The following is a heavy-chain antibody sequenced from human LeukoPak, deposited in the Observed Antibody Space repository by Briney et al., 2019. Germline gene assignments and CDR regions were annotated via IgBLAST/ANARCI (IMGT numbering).Heavy chain of an antibody. CDR2: ISYDGSNK. Sequence: GRSLRLSCAASGFTFSSYAMHWVRQAPGKGLEWVAIISYDGSNKYYADSVKGRFTISRDNSKNTLYLQMNSLRAEDTAVYYCAKLRRITMVRGVTNYFDYWGQGTLVTVSS. D-gene: IGHD3-10*01. V-gene: IGHV3-30*04. J-gene: IGHJ4*02. CDR3: AKLRRITMVRGVTNYFDY. CDR1: GFTFSSYA.